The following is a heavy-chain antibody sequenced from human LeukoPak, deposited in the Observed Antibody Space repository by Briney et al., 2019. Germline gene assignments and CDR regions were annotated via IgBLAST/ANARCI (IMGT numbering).Heavy chain of an antibody. Sequence: SETLSLTCTVSGGSISSYYWRWIRQPPGQGLEWIGYIYYSGSTSYNPSLKSRVTISVDTSRNQFSLRLSSVTAADTAVYYCARYYSSGLDYWGQGNLVTVSS. V-gene: IGHV4-59*08. CDR1: GGSISSYY. D-gene: IGHD3-22*01. CDR3: ARYYSSGLDY. J-gene: IGHJ4*02. CDR2: IYYSGST.